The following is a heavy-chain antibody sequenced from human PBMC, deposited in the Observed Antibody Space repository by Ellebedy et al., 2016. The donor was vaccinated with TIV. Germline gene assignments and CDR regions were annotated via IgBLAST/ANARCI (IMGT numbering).Heavy chain of an antibody. D-gene: IGHD7-27*01. CDR3: AKDPSDYWGCFDY. Sequence: GESLKISCAASGFTFSSYAMYWVRQAPGKGLEWVSVMRGSGHRTYYADSVKGRFTISRDNSKNTLYLLMNSLRAEDTALYYCAKDPSDYWGCFDYWGQGTLVTVSS. CDR2: MRGSGHRT. V-gene: IGHV3-23*01. J-gene: IGHJ4*02. CDR1: GFTFSSYA.